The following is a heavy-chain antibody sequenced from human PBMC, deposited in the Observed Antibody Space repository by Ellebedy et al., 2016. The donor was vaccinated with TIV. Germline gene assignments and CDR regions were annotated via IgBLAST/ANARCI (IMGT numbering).Heavy chain of an antibody. V-gene: IGHV3-23*01. Sequence: GESLKISXAASGFTFSSYAMHWVRQAPGKGLEWVSAISGRDISTWYADSVKGRFTISRDNSKNTVYLLMNSLRAEDTAVYYCAKDRKFPNDVFDLWGQGTMVTVSS. CDR1: GFTFSSYA. J-gene: IGHJ3*01. CDR2: ISGRDIST. CDR3: AKDRKFPNDVFDL.